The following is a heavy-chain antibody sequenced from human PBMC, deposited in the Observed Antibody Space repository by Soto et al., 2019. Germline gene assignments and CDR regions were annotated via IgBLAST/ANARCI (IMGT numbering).Heavy chain of an antibody. V-gene: IGHV4-59*01. CDR3: ARTVRFGESPTYYFDY. D-gene: IGHD3-10*01. CDR1: GGSISSYY. Sequence: SETLSLTCTVSGGSISSYYWSWIRQPPGKGLEWIGYIYYSGSTNYNPSLKSRVTISVDTSKNQFSLKLSSVTAADTAVYYCARTVRFGESPTYYFDYWGQGTLVTVSS. J-gene: IGHJ4*02. CDR2: IYYSGST.